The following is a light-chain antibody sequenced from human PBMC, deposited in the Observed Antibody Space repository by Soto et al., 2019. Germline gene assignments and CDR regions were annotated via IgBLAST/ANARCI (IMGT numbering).Light chain of an antibody. CDR1: QSVEFY. CDR3: QHYTSWPRGT. Sequence: EIVMTQSPGTLSVSPGESATLSCRANQSVEFYLAWYQHKPGQAPRLLIYGASNRATGVPARFSGSGSGTEFTLTISNVQSEDCAIYYCQHYTSWPRGTFGQGTKVDI. CDR2: GAS. J-gene: IGKJ1*01. V-gene: IGKV3-15*01.